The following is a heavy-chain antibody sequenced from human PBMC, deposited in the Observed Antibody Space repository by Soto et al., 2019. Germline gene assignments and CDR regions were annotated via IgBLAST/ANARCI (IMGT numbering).Heavy chain of an antibody. J-gene: IGHJ4*02. CDR3: ARMRLNYGADF. D-gene: IGHD1-7*01. CDR1: GGSISSYY. CDR2: IYFDGGT. Sequence: SETLSLTCTVSGGSISSYYWSWIRQPPGKGLEWIAYIYFDGGTNYNPSLRSRLRLSLDISENQFSLKLASVTAADTAVYYCARMRLNYGADFWGQGIRVTVSS. V-gene: IGHV4-4*09.